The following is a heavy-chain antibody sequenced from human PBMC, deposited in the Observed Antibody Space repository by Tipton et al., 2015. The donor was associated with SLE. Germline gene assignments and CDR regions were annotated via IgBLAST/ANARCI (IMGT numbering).Heavy chain of an antibody. V-gene: IGHV3-30*19. CDR3: ARATVDRYFDL. J-gene: IGHJ2*01. CDR2: ISYDGSNK. Sequence: SLRLSCAASGFTFSSYGMHWVRQAPGKGLEWVAVISYDGSNKYYADSVKGRFTISRDNSKNTLYLQMNSLRAEDTAVYYCARATVDRYFDLWGRGTLVTVSS. D-gene: IGHD4-11*01. CDR1: GFTFSSYG.